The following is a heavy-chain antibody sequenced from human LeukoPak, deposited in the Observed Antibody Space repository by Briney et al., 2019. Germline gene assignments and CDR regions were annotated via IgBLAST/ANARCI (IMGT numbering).Heavy chain of an antibody. D-gene: IGHD6-13*01. CDR1: GGSISSSSYY. CDR3: AIPSTEAGPLEEDY. V-gene: IGHV4-39*07. Sequence: SETLSLTCTVSGGSISSSSYYWGWIRQPPGKGLEWIGSIYYSGSTYYNPSLKSRVTISVDTSKKQFSLKLSSVTAADTAVYYCAIPSTEAGPLEEDYWGQGTLVTVSS. CDR2: IYYSGST. J-gene: IGHJ4*02.